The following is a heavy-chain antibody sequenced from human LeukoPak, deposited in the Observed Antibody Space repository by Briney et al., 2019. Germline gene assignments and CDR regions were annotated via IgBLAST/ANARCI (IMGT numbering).Heavy chain of an antibody. V-gene: IGHV1-2*02. J-gene: IGHJ3*02. CDR1: GYTFTGYY. D-gene: IGHD5-24*01. Sequence: ASVKVSCKASGYTFTGYYMHWVRQAPGQGLEWMGWINPNSGGTNYAQKFQGRVTMTRDTSISTAYMELSRLRSDDTAVYYCARPGRFGYNWDDAFDIWGQGTMVTVSS. CDR3: ARPGRFGYNWDDAFDI. CDR2: INPNSGGT.